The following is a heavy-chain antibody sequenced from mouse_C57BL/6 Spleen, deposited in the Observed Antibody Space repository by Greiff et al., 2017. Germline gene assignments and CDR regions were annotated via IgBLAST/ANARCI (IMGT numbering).Heavy chain of an antibody. CDR3: ARHHYGNGDYFAY. Sequence: EVNVVESGGGFVKPGGSLKLSCAASGFTFSSYTMPWVRQTPEQRLEWVATISGGGGNTYYPDRVKGRFTISRDNTKNTLYLQMSSLRSEDTALYYCARHHYGNGDYFAYWGQGTTLTVSS. V-gene: IGHV5-9*01. D-gene: IGHD2-1*01. CDR1: GFTFSSYT. CDR2: ISGGGGNT. J-gene: IGHJ2*01.